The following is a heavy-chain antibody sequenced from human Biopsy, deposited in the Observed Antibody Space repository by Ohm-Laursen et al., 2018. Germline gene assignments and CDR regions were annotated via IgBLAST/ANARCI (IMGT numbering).Heavy chain of an antibody. V-gene: IGHV4-34*01. J-gene: IGHJ6*02. D-gene: IGHD2-21*02. CDR1: GKTFSDYY. CDR2: INHSGRT. CDR3: ARGRGYCGGDCYPTYYYNYGMDV. Sequence: SETLSLTCEVYGKTFSDYYWSWIRQTPGKGLEWIGEINHSGRTNYNPSLKSRVTISVDTSKNQFSLKVSSVTAADTAVYYCARGRGYCGGDCYPTYYYNYGMDVWGQGTTVTVSS.